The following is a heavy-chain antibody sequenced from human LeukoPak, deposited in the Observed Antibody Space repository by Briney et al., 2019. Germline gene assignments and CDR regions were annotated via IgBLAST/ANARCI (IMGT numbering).Heavy chain of an antibody. CDR3: ARDYTSVAVAALGWFDP. V-gene: IGHV1-69*04. D-gene: IGHD2-15*01. CDR1: GGTFSSYA. CDR2: IIPILGIA. Sequence: SVKVSCKASGGTFSSYAISWVRQAPGQGLEWMGRIIPILGIANYAQKFQGRVTITADKSTSTAYMELSSLRSEDTAVYYCARDYTSVAVAALGWFDPWGQGTLVTVSS. J-gene: IGHJ5*02.